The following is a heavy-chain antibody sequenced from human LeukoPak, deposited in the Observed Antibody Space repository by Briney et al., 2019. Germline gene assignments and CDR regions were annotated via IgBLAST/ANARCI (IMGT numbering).Heavy chain of an antibody. CDR1: GGSFSGYY. J-gene: IGHJ4*02. CDR3: ARPGSYGPNDY. V-gene: IGHV4-34*01. Sequence: PSETLSLTCAVYGGSFSGYYWSWIRQPPGKGLEWIGEINHSGSTNYNPSLKSRVTISVDTSKNQFSLKLGSVTAADTAVYYCARPGSYGPNDYWGQGTLVTVSS. D-gene: IGHD3-10*01. CDR2: INHSGST.